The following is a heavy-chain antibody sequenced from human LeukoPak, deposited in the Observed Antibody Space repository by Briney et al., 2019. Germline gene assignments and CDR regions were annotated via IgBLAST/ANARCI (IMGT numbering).Heavy chain of an antibody. Sequence: SETLSLTCTVSGGSMSPYHWDWIRQPPGKGLEWTGYIYYSGSTNYNPSLNSRVTISVDTSKNQFSLRLSSVTAADTAIYYCARAVSGRFDYWGQGTLVTVSS. CDR3: ARAVSGRFDY. D-gene: IGHD6-19*01. CDR2: IYYSGST. J-gene: IGHJ4*02. V-gene: IGHV4-59*08. CDR1: GGSMSPYH.